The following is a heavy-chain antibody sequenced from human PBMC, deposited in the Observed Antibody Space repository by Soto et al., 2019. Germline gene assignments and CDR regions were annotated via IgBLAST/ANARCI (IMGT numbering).Heavy chain of an antibody. D-gene: IGHD4-17*01. CDR2: IYYSGST. CDR3: ASERGRTTVTTHEGRLYYFDY. V-gene: IGHV4-30-4*01. Sequence: QVQLQESGPGLVKPSQTLSLTCTVSGGSISSGDYYWSWIRQPPGKGLEWIGYIYYSGSTYYNPSLKRRVTLSVGTSQNQFSRKLSSVTAADTAVYYCASERGRTTVTTHEGRLYYFDYWGQGTLVTVSS. CDR1: GGSISSGDYY. J-gene: IGHJ4*02.